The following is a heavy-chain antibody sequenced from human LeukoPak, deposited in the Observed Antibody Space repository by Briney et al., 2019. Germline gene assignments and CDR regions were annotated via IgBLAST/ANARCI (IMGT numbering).Heavy chain of an antibody. CDR3: ARDRYYGSGGEFDY. CDR1: GGSISSGSYY. D-gene: IGHD3-10*01. CDR2: IYKSGST. J-gene: IGHJ4*02. Sequence: PSETLSLTCTVSGGSISSGSYYCSWIRQPAGKGLEWIGHIYKSGSTNYNPSLKSRVTVSVDTSKNQFSLKLSSVTAADTAMYYCARDRYYGSGGEFDYWGQGTLVTVAS. V-gene: IGHV4-61*09.